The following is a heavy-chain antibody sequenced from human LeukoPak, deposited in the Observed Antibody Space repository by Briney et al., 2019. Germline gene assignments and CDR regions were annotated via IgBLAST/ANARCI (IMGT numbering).Heavy chain of an antibody. Sequence: SETLSLTCSVSGGSISSYYWSWMRQPPGKGLEWIGYIYYSGRTSYNPSLKSRVIISVDTSKNQFSLRLSSVTAADTAVYYCARGQKYRSGYTVTELGSGCFDYWGQGTLVTVSS. CDR1: GGSISSYY. CDR3: ARGQKYRSGYTVTELGSGCFDY. V-gene: IGHV4-59*01. J-gene: IGHJ4*02. CDR2: IYYSGRT. D-gene: IGHD5-18*01.